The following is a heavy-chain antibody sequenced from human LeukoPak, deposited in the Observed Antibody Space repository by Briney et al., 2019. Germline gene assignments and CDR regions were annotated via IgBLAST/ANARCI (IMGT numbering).Heavy chain of an antibody. CDR3: ARDFERPDY. V-gene: IGHV1-46*01. CDR2: INPSGGST. J-gene: IGHJ4*02. Sequence: ASVKVSCKASGYTFTSYYMHWVRQAPGQGLEWMGIINPSGGSTSYAQKFQGRVTMTRDTSISTAYMELRRLRSDDTAVYYCARDFERPDYWGQGTLVTVSS. CDR1: GYTFTSYY.